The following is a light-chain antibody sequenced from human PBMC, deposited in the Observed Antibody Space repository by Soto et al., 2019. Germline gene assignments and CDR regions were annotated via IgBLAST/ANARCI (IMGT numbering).Light chain of an antibody. Sequence: DIQMTQSPSSLSASVGDRVTITCRASQYISSYVNWYQQKPGTAPKFMIYGASDLQRGVPSRFSGSGSGTDFTLTINSLQPEDFSTYYCHQSDSSPLSFGPGTIVDIK. CDR2: GAS. CDR1: QYISSY. V-gene: IGKV1-39*01. J-gene: IGKJ3*01. CDR3: HQSDSSPLS.